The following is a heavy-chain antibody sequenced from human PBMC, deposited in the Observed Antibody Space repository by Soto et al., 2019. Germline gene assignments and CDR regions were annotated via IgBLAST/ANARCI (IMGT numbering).Heavy chain of an antibody. V-gene: IGHV2-5*02. Sequence: QITLKESGPTLVKPTQTLTLTCTFSGFSLSTSGVGVAWIRQPPGKALEWLALIYWDDDKRYSPSLKSRLTITKDTSKNQVFLTMTNMDPVDTATYNCAHTIYNWGSGYFDYWGQGTLVTVSS. CDR3: AHTIYNWGSGYFDY. D-gene: IGHD7-27*01. J-gene: IGHJ4*02. CDR1: GFSLSTSGVG. CDR2: IYWDDDK.